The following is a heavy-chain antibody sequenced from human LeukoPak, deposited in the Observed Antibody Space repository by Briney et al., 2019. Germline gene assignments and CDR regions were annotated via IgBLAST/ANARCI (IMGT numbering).Heavy chain of an antibody. Sequence: ASVKLSCTVSGYTFTNYGISWVRHAPGQGLEWMGLISAYSGNTNYAQKFQGRVTMTTDTSTSTAYMQLRSLRSDDAAVYFCARELSHYFDFWGQGTLVAVST. CDR3: ARELSHYFDF. CDR1: GYTFTNYG. J-gene: IGHJ4*02. CDR2: ISAYSGNT. V-gene: IGHV1-18*01.